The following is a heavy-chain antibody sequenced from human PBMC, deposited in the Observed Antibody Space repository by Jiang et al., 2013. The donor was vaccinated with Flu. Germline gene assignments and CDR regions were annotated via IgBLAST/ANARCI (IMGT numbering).Heavy chain of an antibody. CDR2: INPNSGGT. D-gene: IGHD5-24*01. J-gene: IGHJ3*02. CDR3: ARVQWLRDSYAFDI. Sequence: VRQAPGQGLEWMGWINPNSGGTNYAQKFQGWVTMTRDTSISTAYMELSRLRSDDTAVYYCARVQWLRDSYAFDIWGQGTMVTVSS. V-gene: IGHV1-2*04.